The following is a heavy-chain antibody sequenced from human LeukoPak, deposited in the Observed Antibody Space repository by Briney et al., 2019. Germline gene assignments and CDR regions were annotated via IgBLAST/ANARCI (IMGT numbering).Heavy chain of an antibody. CDR1: GYTFTSYD. CDR2: MSPNSDYT. CDR3: ARGVAAGYDY. Sequence: ASVKVSCKASGYTFTSYDINWVRQAPGQGLEWMGWMSPNSDYTGYAQEFQGRVTMTRNTSISTAYMELSSLRSDDTAMYFCARGVAAGYDYWGQGTLVTVSS. J-gene: IGHJ4*02. V-gene: IGHV1-8*01. D-gene: IGHD6-13*01.